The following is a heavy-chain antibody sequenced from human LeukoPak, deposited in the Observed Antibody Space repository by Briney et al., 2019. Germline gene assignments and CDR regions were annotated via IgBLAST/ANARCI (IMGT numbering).Heavy chain of an antibody. D-gene: IGHD2-21*02. CDR1: GFTFSSYA. V-gene: IGHV3-30-3*01. J-gene: IGHJ3*02. CDR3: ARSGRGLLDAFDI. CDR2: ISYDGSNK. Sequence: GGSLRLSCAASGFTFSSYAMHWVRQAPGKGLEWVAVISYDGSNKYYADSVKGRFTISRDNSKNTLYLQMNSLRAEDTAVYYCARSGRGLLDAFDIWGQGTMVTVFS.